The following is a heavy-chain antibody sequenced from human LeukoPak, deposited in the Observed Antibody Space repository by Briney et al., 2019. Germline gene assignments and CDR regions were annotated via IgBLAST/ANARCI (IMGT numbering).Heavy chain of an antibody. Sequence: GGSLRLSCAASGFTFSSYWMSWVRQAPGKGLEWVANIKQDGSEKYYVDSVKGRFTISRDNAKNSLYLQMSSLRAEDTAVYYCARVAGIAARPAYYYYMDVWGKGTTVTVSS. V-gene: IGHV3-7*01. J-gene: IGHJ6*03. CDR3: ARVAGIAARPAYYYYMDV. D-gene: IGHD6-6*01. CDR2: IKQDGSEK. CDR1: GFTFSSYW.